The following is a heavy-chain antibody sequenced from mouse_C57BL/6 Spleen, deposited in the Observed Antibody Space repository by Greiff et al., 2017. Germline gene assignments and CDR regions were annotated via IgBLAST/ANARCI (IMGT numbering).Heavy chain of an antibody. D-gene: IGHD2-1*01. CDR3: AREGNYAAMDY. J-gene: IGHJ4*01. V-gene: IGHV5-16*01. CDR2: INYDGSST. CDR1: GFTFSDYY. Sequence: EVMLVESEGGLVQPGSSMKLSCTASGFTFSDYYMAWVRQVPEKGLEWVANINYDGSSTYYLDSLKSRFIISRDNAKNILYLQMSSLKSEDTATYYCAREGNYAAMDYWGQGTSVTVSS.